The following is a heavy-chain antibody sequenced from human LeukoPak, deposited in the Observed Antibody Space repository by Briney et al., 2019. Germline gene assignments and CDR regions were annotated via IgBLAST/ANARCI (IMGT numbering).Heavy chain of an antibody. CDR3: GKTTTGYSSGRYPGWPVDY. CDR2: IFGSGGSA. J-gene: IGHJ4*02. Sequence: GGSLRLSCAASGFTFNSYAMYWVREAPGKGLEWVSGIFGSGGSAHYADSVKGRFTISRDNSKNTVYLQMDSLRVEDTAVYYCGKTTTGYSSGRYPGWPVDYWGQGTLVTVSS. CDR1: GFTFNSYA. V-gene: IGHV3-23*01. D-gene: IGHD6-19*01.